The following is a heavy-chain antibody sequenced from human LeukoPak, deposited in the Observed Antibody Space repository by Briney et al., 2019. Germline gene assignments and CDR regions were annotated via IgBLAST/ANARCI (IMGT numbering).Heavy chain of an antibody. J-gene: IGHJ4*02. CDR2: IYSSGST. CDR1: GGSISSYY. D-gene: IGHD6-13*01. CDR3: ARAHTSSWYMDF. Sequence: SETLSLTCSVSGGSISSYYWSWIRQPPGKGLEWIGYIYSSGSTNYNPSLKSRVTMSVDKSENQLSLRLRSVTAADTAVYYCARAHTSSWYMDFWGQGTLVTVPS. V-gene: IGHV4-59*01.